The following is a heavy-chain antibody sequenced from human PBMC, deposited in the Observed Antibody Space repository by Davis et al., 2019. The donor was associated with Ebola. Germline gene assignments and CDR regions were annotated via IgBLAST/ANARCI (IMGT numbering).Heavy chain of an antibody. V-gene: IGHV3-30*03. Sequence: GGSLRLSCAASGFTFSSYGMHWVRQAPGKGLEWVAVISYDGSNKYYADSVKGRFTISRDNSKNTLYLQMNSLRAEDTAVYYCARSLRQPTARRGYYYYGIDVWGQGTTVTVSS. CDR1: GFTFSSYG. D-gene: IGHD1-14*01. CDR3: ARSLRQPTARRGYYYYGIDV. CDR2: ISYDGSNK. J-gene: IGHJ6*02.